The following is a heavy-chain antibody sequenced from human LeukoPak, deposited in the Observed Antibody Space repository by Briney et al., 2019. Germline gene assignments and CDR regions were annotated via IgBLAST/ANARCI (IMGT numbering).Heavy chain of an antibody. D-gene: IGHD1-1*01. J-gene: IGHJ4*02. V-gene: IGHV4-61*02. CDR2: ISASVST. CDR1: GFSISSYNYY. Sequence: SETLSLTCTVSGFSISSYNYYWVWLRQPAGKGRESIGRISASVSTNYTTSPKRRVTMSVDTSKNPFSLKLSSVTAADTAVYYCARDRGYGILDYWGQGTLVTVSS. CDR3: ARDRGYGILDY.